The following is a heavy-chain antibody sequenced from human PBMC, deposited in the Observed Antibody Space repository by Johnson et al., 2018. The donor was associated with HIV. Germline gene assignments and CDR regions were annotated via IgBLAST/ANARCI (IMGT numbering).Heavy chain of an antibody. CDR1: GFTVSSSY. CDR3: ARAGRFGELLYWYAFDI. J-gene: IGHJ3*02. CDR2: IYSGGTT. Sequence: VQLVESGGGLIQPGGSLRLSCAASGFTVSSSYMSWVRQAPGKGLEWVSIIYSGGTTYYADSVKGRFTISRENSKNSLYLQMNSLRAGDTAVYYCARAGRFGELLYWYAFDIWGQGTMVTVSS. D-gene: IGHD3-10*01. V-gene: IGHV3-53*01.